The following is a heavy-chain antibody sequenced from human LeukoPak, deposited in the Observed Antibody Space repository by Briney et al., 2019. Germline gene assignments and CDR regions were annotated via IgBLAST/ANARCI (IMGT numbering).Heavy chain of an antibody. CDR3: AGEDNSSGYRPFDI. CDR2: INPNSGGT. Sequence: ASVKVSCKASGYIFTDYYIHWVRQAPGQGHEWMGRINPNSGGTNFAQKFQGRVTMTRDMSMSTAYMELSRLRSVDTAVYYCAGEDNSSGYRPFDIWGQGTMVTVPS. CDR1: GYIFTDYY. V-gene: IGHV1-2*06. D-gene: IGHD3-22*01. J-gene: IGHJ3*02.